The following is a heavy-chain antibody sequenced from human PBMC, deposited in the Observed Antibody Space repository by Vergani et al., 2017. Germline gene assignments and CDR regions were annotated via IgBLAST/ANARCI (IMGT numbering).Heavy chain of an antibody. CDR3: AAGDYYGSVSSLRQGGY. V-gene: IGHV1-58*01. CDR2: IVVGSGNT. D-gene: IGHD3-10*01. Sequence: HMQLVQSGPEGKKPGTSVKVSCKASGFTFTSSAVQWVRQARGQRLEWIGWIVVGSGNTNYAQKFQERVTITRDMSTSTAYMELRRLRSEHKAVYYCAAGDYYGSVSSLRQGGYWGQGTLVTVSS. CDR1: GFTFTSSA. J-gene: IGHJ4*02.